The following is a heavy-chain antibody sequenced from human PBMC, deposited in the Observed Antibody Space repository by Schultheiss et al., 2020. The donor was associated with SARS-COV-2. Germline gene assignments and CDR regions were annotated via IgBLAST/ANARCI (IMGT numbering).Heavy chain of an antibody. CDR1: GFPFKNYG. CDR3: AKDRAPYYSWNYMQQ. D-gene: IGHD1-7*01. V-gene: IGHV3-30*02. CDR2: IRQDGTYK. Sequence: GVSLRLSCAASGFPFKNYGLHWVRQAPGKGLEWVAFIRQDGTYKYHADSVKGRFTISRDMSKNTLYLQMNSLRPEDTALYFCAKDRAPYYSWNYMQQWGQGAQVTVSS. J-gene: IGHJ1*01.